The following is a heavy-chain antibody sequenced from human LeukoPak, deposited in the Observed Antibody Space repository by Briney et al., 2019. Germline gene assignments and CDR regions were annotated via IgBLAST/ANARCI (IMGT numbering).Heavy chain of an antibody. CDR2: IYTSGST. D-gene: IGHD3-10*01. J-gene: IGHJ6*03. V-gene: IGHV4-4*08. Sequence: PSETLSLTCTVSGGSISSYYWSWIRQPPGKGLEWIGRIYTSGSTNYNPSLKSRVTISVDTSKNQFSLKLSSVTAADTAVYYCARAGYGSGSYLGYYYYYMDVWGKGTTVTISS. CDR1: GGSISSYY. CDR3: ARAGYGSGSYLGYYYYYMDV.